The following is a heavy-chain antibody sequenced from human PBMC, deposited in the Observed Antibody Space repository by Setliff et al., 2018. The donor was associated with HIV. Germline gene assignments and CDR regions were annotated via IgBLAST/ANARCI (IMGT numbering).Heavy chain of an antibody. Sequence: GESLKISCKGSGYSFTTYWIGWVRQMPGKGLEWMGIFYPGDSHTRYSPSFQGQVTLSADKSISTAYLQWSSLEAPDTAMYYCARHGQYGSGNYYNRPFDYWGQGTLVTVS. CDR2: FYPGDSHT. J-gene: IGHJ4*02. V-gene: IGHV5-51*01. CDR3: ARHGQYGSGNYYNRPFDY. D-gene: IGHD3-10*01. CDR1: GYSFTTYW.